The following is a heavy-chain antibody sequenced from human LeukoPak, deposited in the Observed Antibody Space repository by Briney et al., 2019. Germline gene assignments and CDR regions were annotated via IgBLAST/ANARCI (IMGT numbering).Heavy chain of an antibody. Sequence: GASVKVSCKASGYTFTSYAMHWVRQAPGQRLEWMGWINAGNGNTKYSQKFQGRVTITTDESTSTAYMELSSLRSEDTAVYYCARAIFGVVTPPYYYYMDVWGKGTTVTVSS. J-gene: IGHJ6*03. CDR2: INAGNGNT. D-gene: IGHD3-3*01. CDR1: GYTFTSYA. V-gene: IGHV1-3*01. CDR3: ARAIFGVVTPPYYYYMDV.